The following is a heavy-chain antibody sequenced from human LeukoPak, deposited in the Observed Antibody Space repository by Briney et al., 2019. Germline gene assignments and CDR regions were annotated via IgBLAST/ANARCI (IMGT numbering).Heavy chain of an antibody. D-gene: IGHD3-3*01. CDR2: ISGSGGST. J-gene: IGHJ4*02. Sequence: GGSLRLSCAASGFTFSSYAMSWVRQAPGKGLEWVSAISGSGGSTYYADSVKGRFTISRDSSKNTLYLQMNSLRAEDTAVYYCAKQTYYGFWSGYPNYFDYWGQGTLVTVSS. CDR3: AKQTYYGFWSGYPNYFDY. CDR1: GFTFSSYA. V-gene: IGHV3-23*01.